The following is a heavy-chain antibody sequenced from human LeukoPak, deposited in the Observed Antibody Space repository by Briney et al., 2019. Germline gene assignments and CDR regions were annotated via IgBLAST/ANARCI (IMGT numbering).Heavy chain of an antibody. V-gene: IGHV1-18*01. CDR3: AREGFITIFGVVVKDHFDY. CDR1: GGTFSSYA. Sequence: ASVKVSCKASGGTFSSYAISWVRQAPGQGLEWMGWISAYNGNTNYAQKLQGRVTMTTDTSTSTAYMELRSLRSDDTAVYYCAREGFITIFGVVVKDHFDYWGQGTLVTVSS. J-gene: IGHJ4*02. D-gene: IGHD3-3*01. CDR2: ISAYNGNT.